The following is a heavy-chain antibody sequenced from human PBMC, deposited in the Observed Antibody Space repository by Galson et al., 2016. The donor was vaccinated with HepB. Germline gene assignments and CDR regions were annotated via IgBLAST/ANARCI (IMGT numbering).Heavy chain of an antibody. D-gene: IGHD3-10*01. V-gene: IGHV1-2*02. J-gene: IGHJ4*02. CDR1: GYTFTDNY. CDR3: ARGGPMIVVQGPVNPPVWY. Sequence: SVKVSCKASGYTFTDNYMHWMRQAPEQGLEWMGWINPNSGGTSYAQKFQGRVTMTRDTSITTAYMELSSLKSDDTAVNYCARGGPMIVVQGPVNPPVWYWGQGTLVSLSS. CDR2: INPNSGGT.